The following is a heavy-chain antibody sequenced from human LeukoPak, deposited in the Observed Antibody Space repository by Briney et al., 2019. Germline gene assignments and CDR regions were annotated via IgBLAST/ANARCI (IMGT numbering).Heavy chain of an antibody. Sequence: GGSLRLSCAASGFPLSSYAMSWVRQAPGKGLEWVSATSSSDAGTYYADSVRGRFTVSRDNSKNTLYVQMKSLRAEDTAVYYCAKDFVVVPGNVNYFDYWGQGTLVTVSS. CDR2: TSSSDAGT. V-gene: IGHV3-23*01. D-gene: IGHD2-21*02. CDR3: AKDFVVVPGNVNYFDY. J-gene: IGHJ4*02. CDR1: GFPLSSYA.